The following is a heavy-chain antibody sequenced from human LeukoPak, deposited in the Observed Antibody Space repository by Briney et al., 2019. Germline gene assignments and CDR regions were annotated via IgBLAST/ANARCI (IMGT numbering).Heavy chain of an antibody. CDR3: ARGAAGGFDY. J-gene: IGHJ4*02. CDR2: IYYSGTT. CDR1: GDSISSSSYY. D-gene: IGHD6-13*01. Sequence: SETLSLTCSVSGDSISSSSYYWGWIRQPPGTGLEWIGSIYYSGTTYYNPSLKSRVTISVETSKNQFSLKLTSVTAADTAVYYCARGAAGGFDYWGQGTLVTVSS. V-gene: IGHV4-39*07.